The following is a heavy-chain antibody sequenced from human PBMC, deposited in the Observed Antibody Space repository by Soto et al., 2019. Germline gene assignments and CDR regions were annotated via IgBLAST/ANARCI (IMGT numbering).Heavy chain of an antibody. CDR1: GFTVSSNY. CDR2: IYSGGST. J-gene: IGHJ3*02. CDR3: ARDLSRYYGSGRTKTSFDAFDI. D-gene: IGHD3-10*01. Sequence: GGSLRLSCAASGFTVSSNYMSWVRQAPGKGLEWVSVIYSGGSTYYADSVKGRFTISGDNSKNTLYLQMNSLRAEDTAVYYCARDLSRYYGSGRTKTSFDAFDIWGQGTMVTVSS. V-gene: IGHV3-66*01.